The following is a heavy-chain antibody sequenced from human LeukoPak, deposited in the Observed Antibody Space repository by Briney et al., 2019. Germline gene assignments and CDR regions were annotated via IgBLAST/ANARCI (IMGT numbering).Heavy chain of an antibody. CDR3: ASTDMVMGYYFDY. Sequence: SVKVSCKASGGTFSSYAISWVRQAPGQGLEWMGRIIPIFGTANYAQKFQGRVTINTDESTRTAYMELSSLKSDETAAYYCASTDMVMGYYFDYWGQGTLVTVSS. J-gene: IGHJ4*02. V-gene: IGHV1-69*05. CDR2: IIPIFGTA. CDR1: GGTFSSYA. D-gene: IGHD5-12*01.